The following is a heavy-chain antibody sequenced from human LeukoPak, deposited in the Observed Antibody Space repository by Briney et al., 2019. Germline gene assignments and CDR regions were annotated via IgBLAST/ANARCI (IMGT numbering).Heavy chain of an antibody. CDR2: IYYSGST. CDR1: GGSISSYY. Sequence: PETLSLTCTVSGGSISSYYWSWIRQPPGKGLEWIGYIYYSGSTNYNPSLKSRVTISVDTSKNQFSLKLSSVTAADTAVYYCARHSGGYNLNYFDYWGQGTLVTVSS. D-gene: IGHD5-24*01. J-gene: IGHJ4*02. V-gene: IGHV4-59*08. CDR3: ARHSGGYNLNYFDY.